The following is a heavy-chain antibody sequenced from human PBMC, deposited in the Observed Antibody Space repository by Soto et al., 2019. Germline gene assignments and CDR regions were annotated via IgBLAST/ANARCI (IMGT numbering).Heavy chain of an antibody. V-gene: IGHV3-30*03. D-gene: IGHD3-10*01. CDR2: ISYDGSNR. CDR1: GFSFSSYG. Sequence: PGGSLRLSCAASGFSFSSYGMHWVRQAPGSGLEWVAVISYDGSNRNYADSVKGRFTISRDNAQNTLYLQMNRVRAEDTAVYYCARDPSVRGFLLIPSDMGHWGQGTLVTVSS. CDR3: ARDPSVRGFLLIPSDMGH. J-gene: IGHJ4*02.